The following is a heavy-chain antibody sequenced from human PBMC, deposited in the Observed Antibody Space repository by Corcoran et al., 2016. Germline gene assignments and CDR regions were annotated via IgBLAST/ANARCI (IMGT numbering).Heavy chain of an antibody. CDR1: GFTFSSYW. J-gene: IGHJ4*02. CDR3: AREARASFDW. CDR2: MNQDGGEK. V-gene: IGHV3-7*03. Sequence: EVQLVESGGGLVQPGGSLRLSCVDSGFTFSSYWMSWVRQAPGRGLEWVANMNQDGGEKYYVDSVKGRFTISRDNARKSLYLQMNSLRADDTAVNYCAREARASFDWWGQGTLVTVSS.